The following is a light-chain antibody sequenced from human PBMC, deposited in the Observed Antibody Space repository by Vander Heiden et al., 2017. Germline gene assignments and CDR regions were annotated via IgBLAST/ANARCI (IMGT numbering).Light chain of an antibody. CDR1: QSLLHGNGYNY. V-gene: IGKV2-28*01. CDR2: LGS. CDR3: MQTLQTPWT. Sequence: DILMTQSPLSLPVTPGEPVSISCRSSQSLLHGNGYNYLHWYLQKPGQSPQLLIYLGSLRTSGVPDRFSGSGSGTDFTLKISRVEAEDVGVYYCMQTLQTPWTFGQGTKVEIK. J-gene: IGKJ1*01.